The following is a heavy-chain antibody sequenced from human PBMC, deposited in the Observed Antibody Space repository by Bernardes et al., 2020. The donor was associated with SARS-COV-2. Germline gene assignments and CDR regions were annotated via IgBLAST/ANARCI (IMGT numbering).Heavy chain of an antibody. CDR2: IDWDDDK. D-gene: IGHD1-20*01. Sequence: SGPTLVKPTQTLTLTCTFSGFSLTTSGMCVSWIRQPPGKALEWLALIDWDDDKYYSTSLKTRLTISKDTSKNQVVLTMTNMDPVDTATYYCARMMDNWNVNVFDHWGQGTLVTVSS. CDR1: GFSLTTSGMC. V-gene: IGHV2-70*13. CDR3: ARMMDNWNVNVFDH. J-gene: IGHJ4*02.